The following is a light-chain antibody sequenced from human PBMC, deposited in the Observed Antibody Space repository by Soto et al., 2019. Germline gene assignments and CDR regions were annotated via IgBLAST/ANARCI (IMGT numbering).Light chain of an antibody. CDR1: QGMSSR. V-gene: IGKV1-12*01. CDR2: AAS. CDR3: QQSNSFPLS. J-gene: IGKJ4*01. Sequence: DIQMTQSPSSVSASVGDRVTITCRASQGMSSRLAGYQQKPGKAPNLLIYAASSLQSGVPSRFSGSGSETDFTLTIGSLQPEDFATYYWQQSNSFPLSFGGGTKVEIK.